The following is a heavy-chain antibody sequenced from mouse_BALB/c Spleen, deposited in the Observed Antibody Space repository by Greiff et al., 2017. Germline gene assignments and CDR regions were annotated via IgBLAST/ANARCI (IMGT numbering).Heavy chain of an antibody. CDR1: GYAFTNYL. CDR2: INPGSGGT. Sequence: VQLQQSGAELVRPGTSVKVSCKASGYAFTNYLIEWVKQRPGQGLEWIGVINPGSGGTNYNEKFKGKATLTADKSSSTAYMQLSSLTSDDSAVYFCARDVRITTSWFAYWGQGTLVTVSA. V-gene: IGHV1-54*01. CDR3: ARDVRITTSWFAY. J-gene: IGHJ3*01. D-gene: IGHD2-4*01.